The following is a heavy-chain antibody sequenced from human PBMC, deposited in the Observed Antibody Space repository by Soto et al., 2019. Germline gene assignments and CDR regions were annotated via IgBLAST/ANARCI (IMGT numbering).Heavy chain of an antibody. CDR2: ISYDGSNK. D-gene: IGHD6-13*01. V-gene: IGHV3-30*18. J-gene: IGHJ4*02. CDR3: AKERGYSSSWFDY. CDR1: GFTFSSYG. Sequence: QVQLVESGGGVVQPGRSLRLSCAASGFTFSSYGMHWVRQAPGKGLEWVAVISYDGSNKYYADSVKGRFTISRDNSKNTLYLQMNSLRAEDTAVYYCAKERGYSSSWFDYWGQGTLVTVSS.